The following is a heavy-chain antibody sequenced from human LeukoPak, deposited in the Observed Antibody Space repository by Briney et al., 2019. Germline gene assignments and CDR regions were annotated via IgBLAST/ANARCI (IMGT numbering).Heavy chain of an antibody. D-gene: IGHD6-19*01. CDR1: GFTFNNYA. V-gene: IGHV3-48*04. CDR2: ISSSSTTI. CDR3: ARGPYTNGHYFDY. Sequence: PGGSLRLSCAASGFTFNNYAMSWVRQAPGKGLEWVSYISSSSTTIYYADSVKGRFTISRDNARNSLYLQMNSLRAEDTAVYYCARGPYTNGHYFDYWGQGTLATVSS. J-gene: IGHJ4*02.